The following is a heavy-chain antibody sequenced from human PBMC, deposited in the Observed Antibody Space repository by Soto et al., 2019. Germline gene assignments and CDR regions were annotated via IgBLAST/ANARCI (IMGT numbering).Heavy chain of an antibody. Sequence: EVQVVESGGGLVQPGGSLRLSCAASGFTFCSYGLNWVRQAPGKGLEWVSYISSSGSTIYYADSVKGRFTISRDNAKNSLYLQMNSLRAEDTAVYYCASIAARRQNAIDYWGQGTLVTVSS. V-gene: IGHV3-48*01. CDR1: GFTFCSYG. CDR2: ISSSGSTI. CDR3: ASIAARRQNAIDY. J-gene: IGHJ4*02. D-gene: IGHD6-6*01.